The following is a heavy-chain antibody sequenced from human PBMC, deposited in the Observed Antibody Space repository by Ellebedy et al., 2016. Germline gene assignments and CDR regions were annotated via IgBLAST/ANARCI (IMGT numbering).Heavy chain of an antibody. V-gene: IGHV4-34*01. Sequence: SETLSLTXAVYGGSFSGYYWSWIRQPPGKGLEWIGEINHSGSTNYNPSLKSRVTISVDTSKNQFSLKLSSVTAADTAVYYCARREYDFWSGVDYWGQGTLVTVSS. CDR2: INHSGST. J-gene: IGHJ4*02. CDR1: GGSFSGYY. CDR3: ARREYDFWSGVDY. D-gene: IGHD3-3*01.